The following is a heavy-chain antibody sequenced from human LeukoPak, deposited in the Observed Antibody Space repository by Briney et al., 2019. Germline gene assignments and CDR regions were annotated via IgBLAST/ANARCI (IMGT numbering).Heavy chain of an antibody. CDR1: GFTFSSYW. J-gene: IGHJ4*02. Sequence: GGSLRLSCAASGFTFSSYWMTWVRQAPGKGLEWVANIKRDGSEKFYVASVKGRFTISRDNAKNSLYLQMNSLRAEDTAVYYCARSATPYSSGWQTSYWGQGTLVTVSS. CDR3: ARSATPYSSGWQTSY. CDR2: IKRDGSEK. V-gene: IGHV3-7*01. D-gene: IGHD2-15*01.